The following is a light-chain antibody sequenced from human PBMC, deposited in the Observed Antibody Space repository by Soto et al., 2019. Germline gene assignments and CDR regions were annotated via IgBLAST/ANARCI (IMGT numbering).Light chain of an antibody. J-gene: IGLJ1*01. CDR3: GSWESSLSAYV. Sequence: SVLTQPPSVSAAPGQKGTISCSGSSXNIGGNSVSWYQQLPGTAPKLLIYDDDKRPSGIPDRFSGSKSGTSATLGITGFQTGDEADYYCGSWESSLSAYVFATGTKVTVL. CDR1: SXNIGGNS. V-gene: IGLV1-51*01. CDR2: DDD.